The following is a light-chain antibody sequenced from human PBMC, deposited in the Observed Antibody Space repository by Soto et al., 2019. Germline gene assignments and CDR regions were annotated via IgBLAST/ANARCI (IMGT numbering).Light chain of an antibody. CDR1: QTLSNR. CDR2: VTS. CDR3: HQRQSWPRT. V-gene: IGKV3-11*01. J-gene: IGKJ1*01. Sequence: EIVLTQSAATLSSFPWERVTLSCRASQTLSNRLAWYQHKPGQAPRLLIYVTSNRATGIPARFSGSGSGTDYTLTISSLEPEDSAVYYCHQRQSWPRTFGQGTKVDIK.